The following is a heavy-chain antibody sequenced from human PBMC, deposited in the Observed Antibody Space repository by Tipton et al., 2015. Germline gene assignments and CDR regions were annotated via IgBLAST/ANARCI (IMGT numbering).Heavy chain of an antibody. J-gene: IGHJ4*02. V-gene: IGHV3-64D*08. CDR3: AREGWNSDSSGYDY. Sequence: SLRLSCAASGFTFSDYYMSWARQAPGKGLEYVSAIIGNGGTTYYADSVKGRFTISRDNSRSTLYLQMSSLRPEDTAVYYCAREGWNSDSSGYDYWGQGALVTVSS. CDR2: IIGNGGTT. CDR1: GFTFSDYY. D-gene: IGHD3-22*01.